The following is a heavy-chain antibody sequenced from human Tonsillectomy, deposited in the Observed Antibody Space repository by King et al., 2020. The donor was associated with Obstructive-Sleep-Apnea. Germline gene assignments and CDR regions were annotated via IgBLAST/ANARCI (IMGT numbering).Heavy chain of an antibody. CDR2: IYSGGST. CDR3: AKLPTPKGSYDY. D-gene: IGHD3-10*01. Sequence: VQLVESGGALVQPGGSLRLSCAASGFTVSSNYMSWVRQAPGTGLEWVSVIYSGGSTYYADSVKGRFTISRVNSKSTLFLQMNSLRAEDTAVYYCAKLPTPKGSYDYWGQGTLVTVSS. CDR1: GFTVSSNY. V-gene: IGHV3-66*01. J-gene: IGHJ4*02.